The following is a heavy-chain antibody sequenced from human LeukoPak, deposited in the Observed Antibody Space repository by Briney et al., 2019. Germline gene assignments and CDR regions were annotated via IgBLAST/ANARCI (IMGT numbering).Heavy chain of an antibody. CDR2: IIPSGGST. CDR3: ARSDYGDY. V-gene: IGHV1-46*01. J-gene: IGHJ4*02. Sequence: ASVKVSCKASGYTFTGYYIHWVRQASGQGLEWMGRIIPSGGSTSYAQKFQGRVTMTRDTSTSTVYMELSSLRSDDTAVYYCARSDYGDYWGQGTLVTVSS. CDR1: GYTFTGYY.